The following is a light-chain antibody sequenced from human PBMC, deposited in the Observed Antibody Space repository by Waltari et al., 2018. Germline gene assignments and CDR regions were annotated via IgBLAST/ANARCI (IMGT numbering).Light chain of an antibody. Sequence: EIVLTQSPATLSLSPGERATLSCRASQSVSSYLGWYQQQPGQAPRLLIYEVSNWATGIPAGFSGRWSGTDFTLSISNLEPEDFAVYYCQQRIKWPLTFGGGTNVEIK. V-gene: IGKV3-11*01. J-gene: IGKJ4*01. CDR2: EVS. CDR1: QSVSSY. CDR3: QQRIKWPLT.